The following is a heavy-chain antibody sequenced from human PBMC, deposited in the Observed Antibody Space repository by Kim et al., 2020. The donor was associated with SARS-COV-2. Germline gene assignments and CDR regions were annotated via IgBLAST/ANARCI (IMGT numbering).Heavy chain of an antibody. V-gene: IGHV3-23*01. J-gene: IGHJ4*02. CDR3: AKGEGLMATPLVY. Sequence: YADSVKGRFTISRDNSKNTLYLQMNSLRAEDTAVYYCAKGEGLMATPLVYWGQGTLVTVSS. D-gene: IGHD5-12*01.